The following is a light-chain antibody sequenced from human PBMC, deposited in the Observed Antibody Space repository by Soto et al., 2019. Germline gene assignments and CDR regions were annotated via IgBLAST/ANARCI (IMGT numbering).Light chain of an antibody. Sequence: VMTQSPATLSLSPGERATLSCRASQSVSSSYLAWYQQKPGQAPRLLIYGASSRATGIPDRFSGSGSGTDFTLTISRLEPEDFAVYYCQQYGSSPRTFGQGTKVDIK. V-gene: IGKV3-20*01. CDR2: GAS. J-gene: IGKJ1*01. CDR1: QSVSSSY. CDR3: QQYGSSPRT.